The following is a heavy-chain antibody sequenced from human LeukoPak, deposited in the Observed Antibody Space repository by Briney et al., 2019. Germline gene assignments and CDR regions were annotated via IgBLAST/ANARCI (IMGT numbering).Heavy chain of an antibody. D-gene: IGHD6-13*01. CDR1: GDSISSGDYY. CDR3: ARAAAGISWGGGFYFDY. J-gene: IGHJ4*02. Sequence: PSETLSLTCAVSGDSISSGDYYWSWIRQPAGKGLEWIGRISSSGSTNYNPSLKSRVTISVDTSKNQFSLKLSSVTAADTAVYYCARAAAGISWGGGFYFDYWGQGTLVTVSS. V-gene: IGHV4-61*02. CDR2: ISSSGST.